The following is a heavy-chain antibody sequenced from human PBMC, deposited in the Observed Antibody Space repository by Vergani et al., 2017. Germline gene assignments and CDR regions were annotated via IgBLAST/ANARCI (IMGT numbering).Heavy chain of an antibody. CDR3: AREVTDWGTYYDFWSSPGSDY. CDR1: GFTFSSYW. CDR2: IKQDGSEK. D-gene: IGHD3-3*01. V-gene: IGHV3-7*03. J-gene: IGHJ4*02. Sequence: EVQLVESGGGLVQPGGSLRLSCAASGFTFSSYWMSWVRQAPGKGLEWVANIKQDGSEKYYVDSVKGRFTISRDNAKNSLYLQMNSLRAEDTAVYYCAREVTDWGTYYDFWSSPGSDYWGQGTLVTVSS.